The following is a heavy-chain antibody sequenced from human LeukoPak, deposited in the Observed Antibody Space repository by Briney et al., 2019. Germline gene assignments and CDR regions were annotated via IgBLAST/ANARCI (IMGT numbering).Heavy chain of an antibody. J-gene: IGHJ4*02. D-gene: IGHD1-14*01. CDR2: IYHSGST. V-gene: IGHV4-30-2*01. Sequence: SQTLSLTCAVSGGSISSGGYSWSWIRQPPGKGLEWIGYIYHSGSTYYNPSLKSRVTIPVDRSKNQFSLKLSSVTATDTAVYYCARVAHHAPDYWGQGTLVTVSS. CDR3: ARVAHHAPDY. CDR1: GGSISSGGYS.